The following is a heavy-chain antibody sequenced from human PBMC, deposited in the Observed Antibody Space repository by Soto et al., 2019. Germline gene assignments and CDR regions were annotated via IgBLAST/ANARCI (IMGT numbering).Heavy chain of an antibody. V-gene: IGHV3-30*18. CDR1: GFAFSSYG. D-gene: IGHD3-3*01. J-gene: IGHJ4*02. CDR2: MSSDGSYE. CDR3: AKKRPTGVAEAVDC. Sequence: QVQLVESGGGVVQPGRSLRLSCSASGFAFSSYGMHWVHQAPGKGLEWVAVMSSDGSYEYYADSVKGRFTISRDHSKNTLFLQMDSLRPEDTAVYYCAKKRPTGVAEAVDCWGQGTLVTVSS.